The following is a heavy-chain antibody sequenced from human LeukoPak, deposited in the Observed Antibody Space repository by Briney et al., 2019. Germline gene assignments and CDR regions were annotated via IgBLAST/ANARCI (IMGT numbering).Heavy chain of an antibody. CDR1: GYTFTSYG. J-gene: IGHJ4*02. Sequence: ASLKVSCKASGYTFTSYGISWVRQAPGQGLEWMGWIIAYNGNTNYAQKLQGRVTISTDTSTSTPYMELRSLRSDDSAGYYCSRDSRYDEGYWGQGTLVSVSS. D-gene: IGHD5-12*01. CDR3: SRDSRYDEGY. V-gene: IGHV1-18*01. CDR2: IIAYNGNT.